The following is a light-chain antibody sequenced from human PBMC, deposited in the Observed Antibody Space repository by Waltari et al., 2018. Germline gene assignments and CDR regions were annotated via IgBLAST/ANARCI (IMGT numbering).Light chain of an antibody. CDR1: SGSLASTY. CDR3: QSYDGNNWV. J-gene: IGLJ3*02. V-gene: IGLV6-57*01. Sequence: NFMLTQPHSVSESPGNTVTISCTRTSGSLASTYVQWYQQRPGGSPTTVSYEDNQRPSGVPDLFSGSIDRSSNSASLTISGLKTEDEADYYCQSYDGNNWVFGGGTKLTVL. CDR2: EDN.